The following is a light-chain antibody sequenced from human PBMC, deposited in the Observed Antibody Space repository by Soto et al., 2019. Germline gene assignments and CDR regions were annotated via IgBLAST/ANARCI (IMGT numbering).Light chain of an antibody. CDR2: DAS. J-gene: IGKJ4*01. Sequence: DIQMTQSPSSVSASVGDRVTITCRASQDITYWLAWYQQTPGKVPKVLIYDASSLQGGVPSRFSGCGSGTDFTLTISSLQPEDSATYYCQQAHSFPLTFGGGTKVEIK. CDR3: QQAHSFPLT. V-gene: IGKV1D-12*01. CDR1: QDITYW.